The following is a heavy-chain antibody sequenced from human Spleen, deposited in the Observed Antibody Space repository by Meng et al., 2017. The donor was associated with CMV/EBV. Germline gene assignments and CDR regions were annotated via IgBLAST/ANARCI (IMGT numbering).Heavy chain of an antibody. CDR1: GFTFSTSW. D-gene: IGHD3-10*01. V-gene: IGHV3-7*01. CDR3: ARDQAGTPMGWFDS. CDR2: IKQDGSVQ. Sequence: GESLKISCAASGFTFSTSWMSWVRQAPGKGLEWVANIKQDGSVQHYLDSVKGRFTISRDSAKNSLYLQMNSLRAEDTAVYYCARDQAGTPMGWFDSWGQGTLVTVSS. J-gene: IGHJ5*01.